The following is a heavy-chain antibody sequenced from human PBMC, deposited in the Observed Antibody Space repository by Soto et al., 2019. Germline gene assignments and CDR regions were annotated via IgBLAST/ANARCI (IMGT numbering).Heavy chain of an antibody. J-gene: IGHJ6*02. CDR3: ARQTKVDTAMVTEPYYYYYGMDV. D-gene: IGHD5-18*01. Sequence: HGESLKISCKGSGYSFTSYWIGWVRQMPGKGLEWMGIIYPGDSDTRYSPSFQGQVTISADKSISTAYLQWSSLKASDTAMYYCARQTKVDTAMVTEPYYYYYGMDVWGQGTTVTVSS. V-gene: IGHV5-51*01. CDR2: IYPGDSDT. CDR1: GYSFTSYW.